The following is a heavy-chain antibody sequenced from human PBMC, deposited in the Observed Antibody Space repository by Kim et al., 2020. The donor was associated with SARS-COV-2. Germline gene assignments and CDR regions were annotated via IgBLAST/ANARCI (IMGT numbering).Heavy chain of an antibody. CDR3: ARGLPASGWRSPYYYYMDV. Sequence: SETLSLTCAVYGGSFSGYYWSWIRQPPGKGLEWIGEINHSGSTNYNPSLKSRVTISVDTSKNQFSLKLSSVTAADTAVYYCARGLPASGWRSPYYYYMDVWGKGTTVTVSS. J-gene: IGHJ6*03. D-gene: IGHD6-19*01. V-gene: IGHV4-34*01. CDR1: GGSFSGYY. CDR2: INHSGST.